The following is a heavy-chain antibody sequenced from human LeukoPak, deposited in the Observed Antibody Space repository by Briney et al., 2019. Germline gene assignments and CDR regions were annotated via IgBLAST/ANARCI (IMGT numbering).Heavy chain of an antibody. D-gene: IGHD3-16*01. CDR3: ARVLPGDYVWYFDY. CDR1: GGSFSGYY. CDR2: INHSGST. Sequence: PSETLSLTCAVYGGSFSGYYWSWIRQPPGKGLEWIGEINHSGSTIYNPSLKSRITISVDTSKNQFPLKLRSVTAADTAVYYCARVLPGDYVWYFDYWGQGTLVTVSS. V-gene: IGHV4-34*01. J-gene: IGHJ4*02.